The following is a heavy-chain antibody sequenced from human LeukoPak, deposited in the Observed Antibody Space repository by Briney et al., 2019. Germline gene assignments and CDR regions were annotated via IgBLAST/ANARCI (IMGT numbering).Heavy chain of an antibody. D-gene: IGHD3-10*01. CDR2: INPSGST. CDR3: ARPHHYGSGSYYHY. CDR1: GGSFSGYY. Sequence: SETLSLTCAVYGGSFSGYYWSWIRQPPGKGLEWIGEINPSGSTNYNPSLKSRVTISVDTSKNQFSLKLSSVTAADTAVYYCARPHHYGSGSYYHYWGQGTLVTVSS. J-gene: IGHJ4*02. V-gene: IGHV4-34*01.